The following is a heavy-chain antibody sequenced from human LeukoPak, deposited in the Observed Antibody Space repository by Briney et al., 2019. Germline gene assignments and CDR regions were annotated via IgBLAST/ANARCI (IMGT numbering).Heavy chain of an antibody. Sequence: SETLSLTCTVSGGSISSYYWSWIRQPPGKGLEWIGYIYYSGSTNYNPSLKSRVTISVDTSKNQFSLKLSSVTAADTAVYYCARGRYSYGYWGQGTLVTVSS. D-gene: IGHD5-18*01. V-gene: IGHV4-59*01. CDR3: ARGRYSYGY. CDR2: IYYSGST. CDR1: GGSISSYY. J-gene: IGHJ4*02.